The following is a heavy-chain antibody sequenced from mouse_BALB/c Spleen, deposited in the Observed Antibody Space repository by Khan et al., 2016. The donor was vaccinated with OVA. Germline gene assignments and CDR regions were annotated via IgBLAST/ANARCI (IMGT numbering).Heavy chain of an antibody. CDR1: GYIFTSYW. CDR2: IYPGTDNT. Sequence: QVRLQQSGAELVRPGASVKLSCKTSGYIFTSYWIHWVKQRPGQGLEWIARIYPGTDNTYYNEKLKDKATLTADKSSSTAYMQLSSLKSEDSAVYVCAREEALYYFDYWGQGTTLTVSS. CDR3: AREEALYYFDY. V-gene: IGHV1S132*01. J-gene: IGHJ2*01. D-gene: IGHD3-2*02.